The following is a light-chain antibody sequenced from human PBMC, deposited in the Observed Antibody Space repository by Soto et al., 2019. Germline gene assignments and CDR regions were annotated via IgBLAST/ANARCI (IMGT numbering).Light chain of an antibody. V-gene: IGKV4-1*01. CDR3: KKYYDTPST. CDR2: WAS. CDR1: QIVLFTSNNKNY. J-gene: IGKJ1*01. Sequence: DIVMTQAPDSLAVSLGERATINCESSQIVLFTSNNKNYLAWYQQKPGQPPKLLLSWASARESGVPERFSGSGSGTLFTLSISSLQAEEVAIYYCKKYYDTPSTVGKGNKVAIK.